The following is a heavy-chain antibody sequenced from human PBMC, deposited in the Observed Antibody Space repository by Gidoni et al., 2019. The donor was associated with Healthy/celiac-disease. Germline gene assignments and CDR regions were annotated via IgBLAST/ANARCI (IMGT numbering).Heavy chain of an antibody. CDR3: ASTSLGYSYGGSDFDY. V-gene: IGHV5-51*01. CDR2: IYPGDSDT. D-gene: IGHD5-18*01. J-gene: IGHJ4*02. CDR1: GSSFTSYW. Sequence: EVQLVQSGAEVKKPGESLKLSCKGSGSSFTSYWIGWVRQMPGNGLEWMGIIYPGDSDTRYSPSFQVQVTISADKSISTAYLQWSSLKASDTAMYYCASTSLGYSYGGSDFDYWGQGTLVTVSS.